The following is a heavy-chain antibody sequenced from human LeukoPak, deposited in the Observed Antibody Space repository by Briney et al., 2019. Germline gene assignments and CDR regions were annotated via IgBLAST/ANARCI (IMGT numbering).Heavy chain of an antibody. CDR2: ISRSGGST. D-gene: IGHD6-13*01. CDR1: GFTVSSNY. CDR3: AKGVTASWYDY. J-gene: IGHJ4*02. Sequence: GGSLRLSCAASGFTVSSNYMNWVRQAPGKGLEWVSAISRSGGSTYYADSVKGRFTISRDNSKNTLSLQMSSLIPDDTAVYYCAKGVTASWYDYWGQGTLVTVSA. V-gene: IGHV3-23*01.